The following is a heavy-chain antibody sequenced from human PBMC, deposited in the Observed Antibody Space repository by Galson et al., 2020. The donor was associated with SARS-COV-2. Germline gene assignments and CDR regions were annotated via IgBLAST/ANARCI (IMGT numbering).Heavy chain of an antibody. D-gene: IGHD2-2*01. CDR1: GYSISSGYY. J-gene: IGHJ3*02. CDR2: IYHSGST. CDR3: ASVGDIVVVPAAMYAFDI. Sequence: SETLSLTCTVSGYSISSGYYWGWIRQPPGKGLEWIGSIYHSGSTYYNPSLKSRVTISVDTSKNQFSLKPSSVTSADTAVYYCASVGDIVVVPAAMYAFDIWGQGTMVTVSS. V-gene: IGHV4-38-2*02.